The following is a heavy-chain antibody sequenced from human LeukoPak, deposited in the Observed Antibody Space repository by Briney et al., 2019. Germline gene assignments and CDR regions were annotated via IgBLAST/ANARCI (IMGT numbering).Heavy chain of an antibody. Sequence: GASVTVSCTASGYTFTSYGISWVRQAPGQGLEWMGWISAYNGNTNYAQKLQGRVTMTTDTSTSTAYMEMRSLRTDDTAVYYCARDPAQVATIRADYWGQGTLVTVSS. D-gene: IGHD5-12*01. CDR1: GYTFTSYG. J-gene: IGHJ4*02. CDR2: ISAYNGNT. CDR3: ARDPAQVATIRADY. V-gene: IGHV1-18*01.